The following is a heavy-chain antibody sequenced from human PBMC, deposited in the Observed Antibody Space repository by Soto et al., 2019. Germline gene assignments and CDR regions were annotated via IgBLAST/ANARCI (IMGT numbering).Heavy chain of an antibody. CDR2: IYSGGST. CDR1: GFTVSSNY. V-gene: IGHV3-53*01. Sequence: PGGSLRLSCAASGFTVSSNYMSWVRQAPGKGLEWVSVIYSGGSTYYADSVKGRFTISRDNSKNTLYLQMNSLRAEDTAVYYCARGVGAARPYYYYYGMDVWGQGTTVTVSS. CDR3: ARGVGAARPYYYYYGMDV. D-gene: IGHD6-6*01. J-gene: IGHJ6*02.